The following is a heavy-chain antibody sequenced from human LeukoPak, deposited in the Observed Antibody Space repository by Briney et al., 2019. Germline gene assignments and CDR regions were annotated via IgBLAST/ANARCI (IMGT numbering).Heavy chain of an antibody. D-gene: IGHD3-3*01. CDR1: GGSISSYY. CDR3: ARVMTIFGVVSPYFDY. V-gene: IGHV4-59*01. Sequence: PSETLSLTCTVSGGSISSYYWSWIRQPPGKGLEWVGYIYYSGSTNYNPSLKSRVTISVDTSKSQFSLKLSSVTSADAAEYYCARVMTIFGVVSPYFDYWGQGTLVTVSS. CDR2: IYYSGST. J-gene: IGHJ4*02.